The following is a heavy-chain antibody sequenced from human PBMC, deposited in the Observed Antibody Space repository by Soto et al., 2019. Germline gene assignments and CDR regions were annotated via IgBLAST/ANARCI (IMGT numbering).Heavy chain of an antibody. CDR2: IIPIFGTA. J-gene: IGHJ6*02. Sequence: EASVKVSCKASGGTFSSYAISWVRQAPGQGLEWMGGIIPIFGTANYAQKFQGRVTITADESTSTAYMELSSLRSEDTAVYYCARLYYDFWSGYGLGYYYGMDVWGQGTTVTVSS. CDR3: ARLYYDFWSGYGLGYYYGMDV. V-gene: IGHV1-69*13. CDR1: GGTFSSYA. D-gene: IGHD3-3*01.